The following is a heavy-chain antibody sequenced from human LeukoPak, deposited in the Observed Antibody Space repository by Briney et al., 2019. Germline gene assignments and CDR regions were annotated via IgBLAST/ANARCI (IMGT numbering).Heavy chain of an antibody. CDR2: TYYRSKWYN. CDR3: AGEGYDSSGYYYIYYFDY. V-gene: IGHV6-1*01. Sequence: SQTLSLTCAISGDSVSSNSAAWNWIRQSPSRGLEWLGRTYYRSKWYNDYAVSVKSRININPDTSKNQFSLQLDSVTPEDTAVYYCAGEGYDSSGYYYIYYFDYWGQGTLVTVSS. D-gene: IGHD3-22*01. J-gene: IGHJ4*02. CDR1: GDSVSSNSAA.